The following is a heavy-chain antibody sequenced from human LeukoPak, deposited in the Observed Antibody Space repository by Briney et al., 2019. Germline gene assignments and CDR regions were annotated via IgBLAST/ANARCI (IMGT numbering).Heavy chain of an antibody. CDR3: AKIYYYDSSGYSAQFDY. CDR2: ISYDGSNK. J-gene: IGHJ4*02. Sequence: PGRSLRLSCAASGFTFSSYAMHWVRQAPGKGLEWVAVISYDGSNKYYADSVKGRFTISRDNSKNTLYLQMNSLRAEDTAVYYCAKIYYYDSSGYSAQFDYWGQGTLVTVSS. D-gene: IGHD3-22*01. V-gene: IGHV3-30*04. CDR1: GFTFSSYA.